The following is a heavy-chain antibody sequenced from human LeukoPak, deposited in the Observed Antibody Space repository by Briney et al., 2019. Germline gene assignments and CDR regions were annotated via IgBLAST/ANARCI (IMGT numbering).Heavy chain of an antibody. CDR1: GFTSSTYA. D-gene: IGHD6-19*01. Sequence: GGSLRLSCAASGFTSSTYAMSWVRQAPGKGLEWVSTISDSGANTYYADSVRGRFTISRDNSKNTLYLQKNNLRADDTAIYYCAKSMTLQWRGFFDLWGRGTHVTVSS. J-gene: IGHJ2*01. CDR3: AKSMTLQWRGFFDL. CDR2: ISDSGANT. V-gene: IGHV3-23*01.